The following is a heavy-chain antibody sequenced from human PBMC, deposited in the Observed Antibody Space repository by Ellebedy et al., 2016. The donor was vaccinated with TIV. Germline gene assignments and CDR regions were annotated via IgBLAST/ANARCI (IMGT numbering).Heavy chain of an antibody. Sequence: GGSLRLXXVVSGFTFSTYSMNWVRQAPGKGLEWVSSISSDENYIYYRDSLKGRFTISRDDAKNSLYLQMNSLRDEDTAVYYCATYPVSYYFDGPFEYWGQGALVTVSS. CDR2: ISSDENYI. CDR3: ATYPVSYYFDGPFEY. CDR1: GFTFSTYS. J-gene: IGHJ4*02. D-gene: IGHD3-22*01. V-gene: IGHV3-21*01.